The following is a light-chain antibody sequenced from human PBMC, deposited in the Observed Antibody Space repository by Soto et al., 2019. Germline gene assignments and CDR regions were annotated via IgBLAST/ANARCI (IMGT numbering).Light chain of an antibody. V-gene: IGKV2-30*02. CDR1: ESLVHSDGNTY. CDR3: MQATYWPHN. Sequence: DVVMTQSPLSLPVTLGQPASISCRSSESLVHSDGNTYLSWFQQRPGQSPRRLIYKVSNRDSGVPDRFSGSGSGADFTLRISRVEAEDVGTYYCMQATYWPHNFGQGNNLEI. J-gene: IGKJ2*01. CDR2: KVS.